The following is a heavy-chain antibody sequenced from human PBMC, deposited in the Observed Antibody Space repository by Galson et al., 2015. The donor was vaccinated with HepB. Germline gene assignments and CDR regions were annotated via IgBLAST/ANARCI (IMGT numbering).Heavy chain of an antibody. CDR3: ARRRCTGGSCYSDY. D-gene: IGHD2-8*02. V-gene: IGHV3-30*03. CDR2: ISYDAKNV. Sequence: SLRLSCAASGFTLSNSAMHWVRQAPGKGLEWVAKISYDAKNVYYAESLRGRSAISRDNPKNTLSLQMNSLRTEDTAVYYCARRRCTGGSCYSDYWGQGTLVTVSS. CDR1: GFTLSNSA. J-gene: IGHJ4*02.